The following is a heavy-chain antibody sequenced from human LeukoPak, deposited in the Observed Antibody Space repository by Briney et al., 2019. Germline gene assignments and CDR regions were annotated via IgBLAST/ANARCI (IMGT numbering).Heavy chain of an antibody. CDR2: MNPNSGNT. D-gene: IGHD2-15*01. CDR1: GYTFTSYD. Sequence: ASVKVSCKASGYTFTSYDINWVRQATGQGLEWMGWMNPNSGNTDYAQKFQGRVTMTRNTSISTAYMELSSLRSEVTAVYYCARASSSGGWYYFDYWGQGTLVTVSS. J-gene: IGHJ4*02. V-gene: IGHV1-8*01. CDR3: ARASSSGGWYYFDY.